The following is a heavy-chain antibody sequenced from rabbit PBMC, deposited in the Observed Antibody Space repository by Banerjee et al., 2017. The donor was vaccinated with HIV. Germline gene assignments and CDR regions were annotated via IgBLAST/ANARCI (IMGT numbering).Heavy chain of an antibody. V-gene: IGHV1S45*01. CDR2: IYTGDGST. Sequence: QEQLVEYGGDLVQPEGSLTLTCTASGFDFSSNAMCWVRQAPGKGLEWIACIYTGDGSTYYASWAKGRFTISKTSSTTVTLQMTSLTATDTATYFCARFINSYYSGFNLWGPGTLVTVS. J-gene: IGHJ4*01. CDR3: ARFINSYYSGFNL. D-gene: IGHD8-1*01. CDR1: GFDFSSNA.